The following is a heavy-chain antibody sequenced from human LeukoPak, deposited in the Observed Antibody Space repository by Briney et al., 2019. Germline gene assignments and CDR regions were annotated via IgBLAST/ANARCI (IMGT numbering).Heavy chain of an antibody. CDR1: GGSISSYY. V-gene: IGHV4-59*01. J-gene: IGHJ4*02. CDR3: ARDYSGWYYFDY. Sequence: SETLSLTCTVSGGSISSYYWSWIRQPPGKGLEWIGYVYYSGSTKYNPSLKSRVTISVDTSKNQFALTLSSVTAADTAVYYCARDYSGWYYFDYWGQGTQVTVSS. D-gene: IGHD6-19*01. CDR2: VYYSGST.